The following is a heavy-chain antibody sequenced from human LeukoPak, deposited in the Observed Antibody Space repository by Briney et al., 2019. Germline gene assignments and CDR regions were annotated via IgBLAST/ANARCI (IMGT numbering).Heavy chain of an antibody. CDR2: VSYTGRT. V-gene: IGHV4-59*11. D-gene: IGHD2-21*01. CDR3: ARLLDNDIGGDPDTFDV. J-gene: IGHJ3*01. Sequence: KASETLSLTCTVSGGSLSGHYWSWIRQPPGKRLEWIGYVSYTGRTKYNPSLQSRVTISIDTSKSQFSLKLTSVTSADTAVYSCARLLDNDIGGDPDTFDVWGQGTTVIVSS. CDR1: GGSLSGHY.